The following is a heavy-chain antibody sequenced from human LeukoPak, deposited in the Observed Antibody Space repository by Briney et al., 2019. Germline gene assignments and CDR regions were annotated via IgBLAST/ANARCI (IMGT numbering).Heavy chain of an antibody. J-gene: IGHJ6*02. Sequence: ASVKVSCKASGGTFSSYAISWVRQAPGQGLEWMGGIIPIFGTANYAQEFQGRVTITADESTSTAYMELSSLRSEDTAVYYCARSPTRLYYYYGMDVWGQGTTVTVSS. CDR1: GGTFSSYA. V-gene: IGHV1-69*13. CDR3: ARSPTRLYYYYGMDV. CDR2: IIPIFGTA.